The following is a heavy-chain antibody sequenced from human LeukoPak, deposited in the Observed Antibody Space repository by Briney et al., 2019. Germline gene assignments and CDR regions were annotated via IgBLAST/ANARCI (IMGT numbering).Heavy chain of an antibody. CDR1: GFTFSSYS. J-gene: IGHJ4*02. D-gene: IGHD6-19*01. V-gene: IGHV3-48*02. CDR2: ISSSSTTI. Sequence: GGSLRLSCAASGFTFSSYSMNWARHAPGKGLEWVSYISSSSTTIYHAASVKGRFTISRDNANNSLYLQMNSLRDEDTAMYYCATYAVAGTEYWGQGTLLTVSS. CDR3: ATYAVAGTEY.